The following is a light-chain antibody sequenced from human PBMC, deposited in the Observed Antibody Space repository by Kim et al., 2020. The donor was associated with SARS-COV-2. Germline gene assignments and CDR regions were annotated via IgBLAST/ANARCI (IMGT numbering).Light chain of an antibody. CDR2: WAS. CDR1: QSFLYSVNIKTY. J-gene: IGKJ1*01. Sequence: RATINCKSSQSFLYSVNIKTYLAWFQQKPGQPPKLLIYWASTRESGVPDRFSGSGSGTDFTLTINSLQAEDMAVYYCQQYHSGPRTFGQGTKLEIK. CDR3: QQYHSGPRT. V-gene: IGKV4-1*01.